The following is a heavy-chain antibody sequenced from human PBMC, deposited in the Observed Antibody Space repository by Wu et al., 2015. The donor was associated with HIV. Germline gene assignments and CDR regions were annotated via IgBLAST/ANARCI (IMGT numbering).Heavy chain of an antibody. CDR1: GYFLSKIP. CDR3: VTGMQVGGGLTS. Sequence: QVQLVQFGTEVKKPGASVKVSCKVSGYFLSKIPMHWVRQAPGKGLEWMGGFAPEHGETIYPQRFQGRVTMTEDISTDTAYMXLSSLRSDDTVLLYCVTGMQVGGGLTSWGQGVLVTVSS. D-gene: IGHD1-26*01. CDR2: FAPEHGET. J-gene: IGHJ4*02. V-gene: IGHV1-24*01.